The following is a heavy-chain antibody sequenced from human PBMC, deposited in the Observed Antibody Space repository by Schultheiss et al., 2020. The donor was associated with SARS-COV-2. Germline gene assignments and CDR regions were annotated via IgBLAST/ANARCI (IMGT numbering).Heavy chain of an antibody. Sequence: GGSLRLSCAASGFTFSSYWMSWVRQAPGKGLEWVGFIRSKAYGGTTEYAASVKGRFTISRDDSKSIAYLQMNSLRAEDTAVYYCARLFSGTYSLDYWGQGTLVTVSS. J-gene: IGHJ4*02. CDR1: GFTFSSYW. CDR2: IRSKAYGGTT. CDR3: ARLFSGTYSLDY. V-gene: IGHV3-71*01. D-gene: IGHD3-10*02.